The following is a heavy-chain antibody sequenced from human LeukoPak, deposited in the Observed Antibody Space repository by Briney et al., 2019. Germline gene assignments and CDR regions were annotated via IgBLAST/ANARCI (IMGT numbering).Heavy chain of an antibody. Sequence: SETLSLTCTVSGGSISSYYWSWIRQPPGKGLEWIGYIYYSGSTNYNPSLKSRVTISVDTSKNQFSLKLSPVTAADTAVYYCARGLMMAVAGRGEFHYWGQGTLVTVSS. CDR1: GGSISSYY. V-gene: IGHV4-59*01. CDR3: ARGLMMAVAGRGEFHY. D-gene: IGHD6-13*01. CDR2: IYYSGST. J-gene: IGHJ4*02.